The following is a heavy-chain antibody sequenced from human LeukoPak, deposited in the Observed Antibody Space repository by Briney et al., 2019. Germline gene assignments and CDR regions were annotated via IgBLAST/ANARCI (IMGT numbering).Heavy chain of an antibody. CDR3: ARDKIADYGGNFFDY. D-gene: IGHD4-23*01. Sequence: SETLSLTCTVSGGSISSYYWSWIRQPPGKGLEWIGYIYYSGSTYYNPSLKSRVTISVDTSKNQFSLKLSSVTAADTAVYYCARDKIADYGGNFFDYWGQGTLVTVSS. V-gene: IGHV4-59*12. CDR2: IYYSGST. CDR1: GGSISSYY. J-gene: IGHJ4*02.